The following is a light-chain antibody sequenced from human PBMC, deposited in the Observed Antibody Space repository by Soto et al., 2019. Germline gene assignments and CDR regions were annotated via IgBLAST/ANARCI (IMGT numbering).Light chain of an antibody. V-gene: IGLV2-23*01. Sequence: QSALTQPASVSGSPGQSITISCAGTSSDVGSFNLVSWYQQYPSKAPKLMIYEGSKRPSGVSNRFSGSKSDNTASLTISGLQAEDEADYYCCSYAGGTTLVFGGGTKLTVL. CDR1: SSDVGSFNL. J-gene: IGLJ2*01. CDR2: EGS. CDR3: CSYAGGTTLV.